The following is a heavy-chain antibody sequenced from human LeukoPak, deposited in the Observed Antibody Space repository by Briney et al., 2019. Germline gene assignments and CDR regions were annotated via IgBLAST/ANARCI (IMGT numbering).Heavy chain of an antibody. V-gene: IGHV1-69*05. D-gene: IGHD5-24*01. CDR3: ARFFGYNRDAFDI. J-gene: IGHJ3*02. CDR2: IIPIFGTA. CDR1: GGTFSSYA. Sequence: SVKVSCKASGGTFSSYAISWVRQAPGQGLEWMGRIIPIFGTANYAQKFQGRVTITTDESTSTAYMELRSLRSEATAVYYCARFFGYNRDAFDIWGQGTMVTVSS.